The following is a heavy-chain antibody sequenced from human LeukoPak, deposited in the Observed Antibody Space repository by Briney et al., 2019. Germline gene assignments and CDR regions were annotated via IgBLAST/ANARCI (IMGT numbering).Heavy chain of an antibody. V-gene: IGHV3-7*01. J-gene: IGHJ4*02. D-gene: IGHD6-19*01. CDR3: AKDRGSSGWKYYFDY. CDR2: IKQGGSEK. CDR1: GFTFSSYW. Sequence: PGGSLRLSCAASGFTFSSYWMNWVRQAPGKGLEWMANIKQGGSEKYYVDSVKGRFTISRDNSKNTLYMQMNSLRAEDTAVYYCAKDRGSSGWKYYFDYWGQGTLVTVSS.